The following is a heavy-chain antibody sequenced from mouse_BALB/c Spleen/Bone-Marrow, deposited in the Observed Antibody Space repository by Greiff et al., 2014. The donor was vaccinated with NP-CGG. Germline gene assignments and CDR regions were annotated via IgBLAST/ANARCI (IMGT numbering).Heavy chain of an antibody. CDR1: GFKIKDTY. D-gene: IGHD2-14*01. CDR3: AQGYDWAMDY. V-gene: IGHV14-3*02. J-gene: IGHJ4*01. CDR2: IDPANSNT. Sequence: VQPQQSGAGLVKPGGSVKLSCPASGFKIKDTYIHWGEQRPEKGLEWIGRIDPANSNTKYDPKFQGKATITTDTSSNTAYLQLSSLTSEDTAVYYCAQGYDWAMDYWGQGTSVTVSS.